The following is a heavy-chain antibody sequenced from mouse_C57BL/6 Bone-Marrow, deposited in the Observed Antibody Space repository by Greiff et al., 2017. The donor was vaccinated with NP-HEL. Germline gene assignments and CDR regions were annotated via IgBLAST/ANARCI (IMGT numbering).Heavy chain of an antibody. CDR3: ARDALYYYGSSPYWYFDV. CDR1: GFTFSDFY. D-gene: IGHD1-1*01. J-gene: IGHJ1*03. CDR2: SRNKANDYTT. Sequence: EVKVVESGGGLVQSGRSLRLSCATSGFTFSDFYMEWVRQAPGKGLEWIAASRNKANDYTTEYSASVKGRFIVSRDTSQSILYLQMNALRAEDTAIYYCARDALYYYGSSPYWYFDVWGTGTTVTVSS. V-gene: IGHV7-1*01.